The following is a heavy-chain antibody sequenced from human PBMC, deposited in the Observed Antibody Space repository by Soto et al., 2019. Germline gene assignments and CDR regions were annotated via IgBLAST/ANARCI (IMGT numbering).Heavy chain of an antibody. D-gene: IGHD3-22*01. V-gene: IGHV4-31*03. CDR2: IYYSGDS. CDR3: SRDVNDSSGSQVVGY. J-gene: IGHJ4*02. Sequence: SETLSLTCTVIGDSISSNNYYWSWIRQRPGKGLEWIGYIYYSGDSYDNPSLTSRITISMDVSKNQFSLNLMSVTAADTAVYYFSRDVNDSSGSQVVGYRGQGTLVTVSS. CDR1: GDSISSNNYY.